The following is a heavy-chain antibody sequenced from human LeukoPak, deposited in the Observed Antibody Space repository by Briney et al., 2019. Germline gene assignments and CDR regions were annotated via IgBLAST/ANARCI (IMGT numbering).Heavy chain of an antibody. CDR2: ISISGGTT. Sequence: PGGSLRLSCVVSGFTFSTSAMTWVRQAPGKGLEWVSGISISGGTTYYADSVEGRFTISRDNSKNTLYLQMNSLRAEDTAVYYCAKGEIPNDYWGQGTLVTVSS. V-gene: IGHV3-23*01. J-gene: IGHJ4*02. CDR1: GFTFSTSA. CDR3: AKGEIPNDY. D-gene: IGHD2-2*02.